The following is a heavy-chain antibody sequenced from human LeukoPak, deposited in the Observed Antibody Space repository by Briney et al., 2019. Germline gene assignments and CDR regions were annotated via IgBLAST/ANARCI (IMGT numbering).Heavy chain of an antibody. CDR3: ARLPNWNDGDY. V-gene: IGHV4-34*01. CDR2: INHSGST. Sequence: IGEINHSGSTNYNPSLKSRVTISVDTSKNQFSLKLSSVTAADTAVYYCARLPNWNDGDYWGQGTLVTVSS. D-gene: IGHD1-1*01. J-gene: IGHJ4*02.